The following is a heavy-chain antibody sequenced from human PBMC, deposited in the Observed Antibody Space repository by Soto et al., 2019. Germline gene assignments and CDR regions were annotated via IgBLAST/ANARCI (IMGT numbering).Heavy chain of an antibody. D-gene: IGHD2-21*02. J-gene: IGHJ4*02. CDR1: GFTFSNAW. Sequence: GGSLRLSCAASGFTFSNAWMSWVRQAPGKGLEWVGRIKSKTDGGTTDYAAPVKGRFTISRDDSKNTLYLQMNSLKTEDTAVYYCTTDLYQPLLYYFDYWGQGTLVTVSS. CDR2: IKSKTDGGTT. V-gene: IGHV3-15*01. CDR3: TTDLYQPLLYYFDY.